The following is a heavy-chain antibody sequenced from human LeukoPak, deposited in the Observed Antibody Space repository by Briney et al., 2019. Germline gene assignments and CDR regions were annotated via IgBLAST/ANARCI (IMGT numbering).Heavy chain of an antibody. CDR2: IFSSGMT. CDR1: GDSINNFY. V-gene: IGHV4-4*07. Sequence: SETLSLTCTVSGDSINNFYWAWIRQPAGKGLEWIGRIFSSGMTHYNPSLKGRVIMSIDTSKTQFSLKLTSVTAADSAVYYCARDPFRSSFDSWGQGTLVTVSS. CDR3: ARDPFRSSFDS. D-gene: IGHD1-26*01. J-gene: IGHJ5*01.